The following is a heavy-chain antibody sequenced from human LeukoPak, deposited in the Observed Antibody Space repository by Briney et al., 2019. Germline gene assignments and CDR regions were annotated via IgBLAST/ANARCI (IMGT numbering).Heavy chain of an antibody. D-gene: IGHD5-18*01. V-gene: IGHV3-9*01. J-gene: IGHJ4*02. Sequence: GGSLRLSCAASGFTFDDYAMHWVRQAPGKGLEWVSGISWNSGSIGYADSVKGRFTISRDNAKNSLYLQMNSLRAEDTALYYCAKGKRGYGYSFGVDYWGQGTLVTVSS. CDR2: ISWNSGSI. CDR3: AKGKRGYGYSFGVDY. CDR1: GFTFDDYA.